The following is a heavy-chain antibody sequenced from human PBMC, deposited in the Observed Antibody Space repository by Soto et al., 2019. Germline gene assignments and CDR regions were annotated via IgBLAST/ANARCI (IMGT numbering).Heavy chain of an antibody. CDR3: ARDESPYCSGSNCYSGVDH. CDR1: GFTFDSYW. D-gene: IGHD2-15*01. V-gene: IGHV3-21*01. J-gene: IGHJ4*02. CDR2: ISSSSTYI. Sequence: GGSLRLSCAASGFTFDSYWMTWVRQAPGMGLEWVSSISSSSTYIYYADSVKGRFTISRDNAKNSLYLQVNSLRAEDTAVYYCARDESPYCSGSNCYSGVDHWGQGTLVTVSS.